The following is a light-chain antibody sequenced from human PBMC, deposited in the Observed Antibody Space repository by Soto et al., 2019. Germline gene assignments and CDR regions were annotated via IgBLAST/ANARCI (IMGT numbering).Light chain of an antibody. CDR1: QIIYNW. V-gene: IGKV1-5*01. J-gene: IGKJ1*01. CDR3: QHYNSYGT. Sequence: DIQLAQSPSSLSASVGDRVTIACRASQIIYNWLAWYQQKPGKAPKILIYHASSLETGVPSRFSGSGSGTEFTLTITSVQPDDFATYYCQHYNSYGTFGQGTKVDIK. CDR2: HAS.